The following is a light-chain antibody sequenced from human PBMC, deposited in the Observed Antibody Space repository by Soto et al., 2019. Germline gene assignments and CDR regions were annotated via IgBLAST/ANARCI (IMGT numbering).Light chain of an antibody. CDR1: QSVSSN. Sequence: EIVMTQSPATLSVSPGERATLSYRASQSVSSNLAWYQQKPGQAPRLLIYGASTRATGIPARFSGSGSGTEFTLTISRLEPEDFAVYYCQQYGSSLWTFGQGTKV. CDR2: GAS. J-gene: IGKJ1*01. V-gene: IGKV3D-15*01. CDR3: QQYGSSLWT.